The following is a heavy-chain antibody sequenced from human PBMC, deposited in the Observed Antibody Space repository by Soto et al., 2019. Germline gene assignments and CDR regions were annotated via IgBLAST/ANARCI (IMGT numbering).Heavy chain of an antibody. CDR2: ISGSGAGT. CDR1: VFTFTTFA. J-gene: IGHJ4*02. Sequence: EVQLLESGGGLVQPGGSLRLSCAASVFTFTTFAMSWVRQAPGKGLEWVSAISGSGAGTYFADSVKGRFTISRDNSKNTLYLQMNSLRGEDTAVYYCAKESVTVAGSHFGYWGQGTLVTVSS. V-gene: IGHV3-23*01. D-gene: IGHD6-19*01. CDR3: AKESVTVAGSHFGY.